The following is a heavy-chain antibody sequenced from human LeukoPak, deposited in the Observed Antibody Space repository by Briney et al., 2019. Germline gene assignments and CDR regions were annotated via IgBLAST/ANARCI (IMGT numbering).Heavy chain of an antibody. Sequence: SETLSLTCAVYGGSFSGYYLSWFRPPQGKGLEWIGEINHSGSTNYNPSLKSRVTISVDTSKNQFSLKLSSVTAADTAVYYCASDYVEGEYWGQGTLVTVSS. V-gene: IGHV4-34*01. CDR3: ASDYVEGEY. J-gene: IGHJ4*02. CDR1: GGSFSGYY. CDR2: INHSGST. D-gene: IGHD4-17*01.